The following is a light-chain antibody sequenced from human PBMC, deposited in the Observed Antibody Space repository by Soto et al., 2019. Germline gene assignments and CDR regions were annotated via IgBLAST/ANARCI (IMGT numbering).Light chain of an antibody. CDR2: EVS. Sequence: SALTQPPSASGSPGQSVTISCTGTSSDVGGYNYVSWYQQHPGKAPKLMIYEVSKRPSGVPDRFSGSKSGNTASLTVSGLQAEDEADYYCSSYAGSIHYVFGTGTKLTVL. V-gene: IGLV2-8*01. CDR3: SSYAGSIHYV. J-gene: IGLJ1*01. CDR1: SSDVGGYNY.